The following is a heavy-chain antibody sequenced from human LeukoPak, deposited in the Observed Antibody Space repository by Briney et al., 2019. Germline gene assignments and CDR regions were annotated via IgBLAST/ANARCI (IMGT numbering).Heavy chain of an antibody. V-gene: IGHV3-73*01. Sequence: GGSLRLSCAASGFTFSGSAMHWVRQASGKGLEWVGRIRSKANSYAPAYAASVKGRFTISRDDSKNTAYLQMNSLKTEDTAVYYCTRRWDSSGYFLPLDYWGQGTLVTVSS. D-gene: IGHD3-22*01. J-gene: IGHJ4*02. CDR2: IRSKANSYAP. CDR3: TRRWDSSGYFLPLDY. CDR1: GFTFSGSA.